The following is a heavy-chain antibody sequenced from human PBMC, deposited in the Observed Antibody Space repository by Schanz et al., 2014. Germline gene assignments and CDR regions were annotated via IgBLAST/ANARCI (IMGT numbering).Heavy chain of an antibody. CDR3: AKEESPPSLVDY. V-gene: IGHV3-30*04. Sequence: VQLVESGGGLVQPGGSLRLSCAASGFTFRGHAMHWVRQAPGQGLEKVAVTSTDGTKTYYAASVRGRFTISRDNSKNTVYLQMNSLRAEDTAVYYCAKEESPPSLVDYWGQGTLVTVSS. J-gene: IGHJ4*02. CDR2: TSTDGTKT. CDR1: GFTFRGHA.